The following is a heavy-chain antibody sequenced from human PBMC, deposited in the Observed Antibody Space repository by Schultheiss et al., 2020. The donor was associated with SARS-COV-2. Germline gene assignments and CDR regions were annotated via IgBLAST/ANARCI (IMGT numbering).Heavy chain of an antibody. D-gene: IGHD4-17*01. Sequence: GGSLRLSCAASGFTFSSYAMHWVRQAPGKGLEWVAVISYDGSNKYYADSVKGRFTISRDNSKNTLYLQMNSLRAEDTAVYYCARVATVTTPYWGQGTLVTVSS. CDR1: GFTFSSYA. CDR2: ISYDGSNK. J-gene: IGHJ4*02. CDR3: ARVATVTTPY. V-gene: IGHV3-30*04.